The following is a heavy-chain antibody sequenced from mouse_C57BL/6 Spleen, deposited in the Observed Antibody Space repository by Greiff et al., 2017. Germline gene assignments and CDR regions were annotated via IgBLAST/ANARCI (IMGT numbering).Heavy chain of an antibody. Sequence: VQLQQSGAELVKPGASVKISCKASGYSFSSYWMNWVKQRPGKGLEWIGQIYPGDGDTNYNGKFKGKATLTADKSSSTAYMQLSSLTSEDSAVYCCAPITTVVAGYFDVWGTGTTVTVSS. J-gene: IGHJ1*03. CDR2: IYPGDGDT. D-gene: IGHD1-1*01. CDR1: GYSFSSYW. V-gene: IGHV1-80*01. CDR3: APITTVVAGYFDV.